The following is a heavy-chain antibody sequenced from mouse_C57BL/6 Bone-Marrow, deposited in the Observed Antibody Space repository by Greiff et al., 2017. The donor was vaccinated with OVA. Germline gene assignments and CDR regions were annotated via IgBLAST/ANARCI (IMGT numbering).Heavy chain of an antibody. Sequence: QVQLQQSGAELVRPGSSVKLSCKASGYTFTSYWMDWVKQRPGQGLEWIGNIYPSDSETHYNQKFKDKATLTVDKSSSTAYMQLSSLTSEDSAVYYGARRGSSYYWYFDVWGTGTTVTVSS. CDR3: ARRGSSYYWYFDV. J-gene: IGHJ1*03. CDR1: GYTFTSYW. V-gene: IGHV1-61*01. CDR2: IYPSDSET. D-gene: IGHD1-1*01.